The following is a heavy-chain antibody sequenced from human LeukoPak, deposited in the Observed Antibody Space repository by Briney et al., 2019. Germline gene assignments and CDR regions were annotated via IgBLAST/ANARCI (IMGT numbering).Heavy chain of an antibody. D-gene: IGHD4-23*01. CDR2: INPNSGGT. CDR1: GYTFTGYY. V-gene: IGHV1-2*02. J-gene: IGHJ4*02. CDR3: ARASPTVVTFDY. Sequence: GASVKVSCTASGYTFTGYYMHWVRQAPGQGLEWMGWINPNSGGTNYAQKFQGRVTMTRDTSISTAYMELSRLRSDDTAVYYCARASPTVVTFDYWGQGTLVTVSS.